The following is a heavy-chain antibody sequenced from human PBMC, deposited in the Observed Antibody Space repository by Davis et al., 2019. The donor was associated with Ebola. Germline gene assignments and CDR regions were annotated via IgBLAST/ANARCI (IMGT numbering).Heavy chain of an antibody. CDR3: AHIWFRELFGWFDP. D-gene: IGHD3-10*01. Sequence: SGPTLVKPTQTLTLTCTFSGFSLSTRGVGVSWIRQPPGKALEWLALIYWDDDKRYSPSLKSRLTITKDTSKNQVVLTMTNMDPVDTATYYCAHIWFRELFGWFDPWGQGTLVTVSS. V-gene: IGHV2-5*02. CDR1: GFSLSTRGVG. CDR2: IYWDDDK. J-gene: IGHJ5*02.